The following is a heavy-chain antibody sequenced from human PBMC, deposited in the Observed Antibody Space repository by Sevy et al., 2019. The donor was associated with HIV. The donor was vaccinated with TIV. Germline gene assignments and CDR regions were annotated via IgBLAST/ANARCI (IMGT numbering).Heavy chain of an antibody. CDR2: IYSDGST. V-gene: IGHV3-53*01. Sequence: GGSLRLSCAVSGLTVSSNYMTWVRQAPGKGLEWVSVIYSDGSTYYADSVKGRFTISRDKSKNTLDLQMNRLSAEDTAVYYCARGIILEGSWVGMDVWGQGTTVTVSS. CDR1: GLTVSSNY. J-gene: IGHJ6*02. D-gene: IGHD3-3*01. CDR3: ARGIILEGSWVGMDV.